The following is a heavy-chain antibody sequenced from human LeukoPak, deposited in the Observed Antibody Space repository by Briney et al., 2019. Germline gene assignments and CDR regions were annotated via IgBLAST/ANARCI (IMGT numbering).Heavy chain of an antibody. J-gene: IGHJ4*02. V-gene: IGHV3-30*02. CDR2: IQTGRANK. CDR1: GFTFSSYE. D-gene: IGHD1-26*01. Sequence: GGSLRLSCAASGFTFSSYEMNWVRQAPGKGLEWLTVIQTGRANKYYADSVRGRFTVSRDNSKNTLYLQMNNLRADDTAVYYCAKDRSGSWTIDYWGQGTLVTVSS. CDR3: AKDRSGSWTIDY.